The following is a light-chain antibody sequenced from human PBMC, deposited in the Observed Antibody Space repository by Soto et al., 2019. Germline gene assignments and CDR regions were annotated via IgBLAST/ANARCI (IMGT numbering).Light chain of an antibody. Sequence: QSVLTQPPSVSGAPGQRVTISCTGSSSNIGAGYDVHWYQQLPGTAPKLLIYGKSNRPSGVPDRFSGSKSGTSASLTISGLLPEDEAEYYCSSYTTTTRLFGGGTKLTVL. CDR3: SSYTTTTRL. CDR1: SSNIGAGYD. V-gene: IGLV1-40*01. J-gene: IGLJ3*02. CDR2: GKS.